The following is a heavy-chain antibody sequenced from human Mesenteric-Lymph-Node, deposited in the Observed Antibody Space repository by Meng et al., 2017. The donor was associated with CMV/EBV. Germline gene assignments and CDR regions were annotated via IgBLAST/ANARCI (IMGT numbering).Heavy chain of an antibody. Sequence: SETLSLTCSVSGGSIRGGPYYWGWIRQPPGKGLEWIGSISYSGDTYSNTSPESRVTISVDTSKNQFSLKLRSVTAADTAVYYCVRHDESRGWYRGRSYNYFDYWGQGTLVTVSS. V-gene: IGHV4-39*01. CDR2: ISYSGDT. D-gene: IGHD6-19*01. CDR1: GGSIRGGPYY. CDR3: VRHDESRGWYRGRSYNYFDY. J-gene: IGHJ4*02.